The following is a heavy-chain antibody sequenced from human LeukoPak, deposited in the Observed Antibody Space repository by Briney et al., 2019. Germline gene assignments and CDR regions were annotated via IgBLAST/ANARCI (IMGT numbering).Heavy chain of an antibody. Sequence: SETLSLTCTVSGGSISSYYWSWIRQPAGKGLEWIGRIYNTGSTYYNPSLKSRVTMSVDTSKNQFSLKLNSVTAADTAVYYCARGRKYTSGYRVTELGSGYSDYWGQGTLVTVSS. D-gene: IGHD5-18*01. CDR3: ARGRKYTSGYRVTELGSGYSDY. CDR1: GGSISSYY. V-gene: IGHV4-4*07. CDR2: IYNTGST. J-gene: IGHJ4*02.